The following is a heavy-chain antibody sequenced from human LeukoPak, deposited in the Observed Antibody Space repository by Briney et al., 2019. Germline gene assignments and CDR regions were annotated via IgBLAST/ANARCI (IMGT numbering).Heavy chain of an antibody. D-gene: IGHD6-13*01. CDR1: GYTFTDYY. V-gene: IGHV1-2*02. Sequence: ASVTVSCKASGYTFTDYYIHWVRQAPGQGLEWMGWIGPNTGGTNYAQKFQDRVTMTRDASISTAYMQLSSLRSDDTAVYYCAKDSPEAAAGIIQRWGQGTLVTVSS. J-gene: IGHJ1*01. CDR2: IGPNTGGT. CDR3: AKDSPEAAAGIIQR.